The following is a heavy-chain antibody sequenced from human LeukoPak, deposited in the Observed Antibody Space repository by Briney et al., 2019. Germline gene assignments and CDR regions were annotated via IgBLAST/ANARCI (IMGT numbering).Heavy chain of an antibody. Sequence: KPSETLSLTCAVYGGSFSGYYWSWIRQPPGKGLEWIGEINHSGSTNYNPSLKSRVTISVDTSKNQFSLKLSSVTAADTAVYYCARGRKKLRYFDWNPECYFDYWGQGTLVTVSS. CDR2: INHSGST. CDR1: GGSFSGYY. J-gene: IGHJ4*02. CDR3: ARGRKKLRYFDWNPECYFDY. D-gene: IGHD3-9*01. V-gene: IGHV4-34*01.